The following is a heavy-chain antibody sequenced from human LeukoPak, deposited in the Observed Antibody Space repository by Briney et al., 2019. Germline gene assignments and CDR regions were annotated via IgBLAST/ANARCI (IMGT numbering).Heavy chain of an antibody. CDR3: AKPAGGYCSSTSCYYNWFDP. CDR1: GFTFDDYG. D-gene: IGHD2-2*01. Sequence: GGSLRLSCAASGFTFDDYGMSWVRQAPGKGLEWVSAISGSGGSTYYADSVKGRFTISRDNSKNTLYLQMNSLRAEDTAVYYCAKPAGGYCSSTSCYYNWFDPWGQGTLVTVSS. CDR2: ISGSGGST. V-gene: IGHV3-23*01. J-gene: IGHJ5*02.